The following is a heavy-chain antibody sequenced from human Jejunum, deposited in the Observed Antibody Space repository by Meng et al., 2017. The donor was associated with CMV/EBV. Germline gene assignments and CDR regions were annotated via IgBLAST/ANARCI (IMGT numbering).Heavy chain of an antibody. CDR2: INPNTGDT. D-gene: IGHD2-2*01. CDR1: TFTGYH. J-gene: IGHJ3*01. CDR3: AKSKWACSSTSCYAFDV. Sequence: TFTGYHIYWLRQAPGQGLECMGWINPNTGDTNYAQKFQDTVTMTRDTSVSTAYMELSRLRSDDTAIYYCAKSKWACSSTSCYAFDVWGQGTLVTVSS. V-gene: IGHV1-2*02.